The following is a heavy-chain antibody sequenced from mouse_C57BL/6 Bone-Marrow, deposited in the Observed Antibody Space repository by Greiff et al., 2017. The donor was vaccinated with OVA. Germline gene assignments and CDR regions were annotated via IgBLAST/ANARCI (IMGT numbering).Heavy chain of an antibody. J-gene: IGHJ3*01. Sequence: QVQLKESGAELARPGASVKLSCKASGYTFTSYGISWVKQRTGQGLEWIGEIYPRSGNTYYNEKFKGKATLTADKSSSTAYMELRSLTSEDSAVYFCARGGYYGSSPPWFAYWGQGTLVTVSA. CDR1: GYTFTSYG. CDR2: IYPRSGNT. D-gene: IGHD1-1*01. CDR3: ARGGYYGSSPPWFAY. V-gene: IGHV1-81*01.